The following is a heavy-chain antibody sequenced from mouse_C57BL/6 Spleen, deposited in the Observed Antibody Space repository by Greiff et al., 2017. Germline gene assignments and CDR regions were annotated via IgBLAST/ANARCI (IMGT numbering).Heavy chain of an antibody. Sequence: EVQRVESEGGLVQPGSSMKLSCTASGFTFSDYYMAWVRQVPEKGLEWVANINYDGSSTYYLDSLKSRFIISRDNAKNILYLQMSSLKSEDTATYYCARALYDYYFDYWGQGTTLTVSS. CDR1: GFTFSDYY. D-gene: IGHD2-3*01. V-gene: IGHV5-16*01. J-gene: IGHJ2*01. CDR3: ARALYDYYFDY. CDR2: INYDGSST.